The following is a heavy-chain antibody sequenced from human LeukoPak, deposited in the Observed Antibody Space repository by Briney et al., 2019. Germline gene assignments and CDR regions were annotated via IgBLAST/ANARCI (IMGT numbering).Heavy chain of an antibody. D-gene: IGHD5-12*01. Sequence: SETLSLTCTVSGGSISSYYWSWIWQPPGKGLEWIGYIYYSGSTNHNPSLKSRVTISVDTSKNQFSLKLSSVTAADTAVYYCASRGSGYRYFQHWGQGALVTVSS. CDR2: IYYSGST. CDR3: ASRGSGYRYFQH. CDR1: GGSISSYY. J-gene: IGHJ1*01. V-gene: IGHV4-59*01.